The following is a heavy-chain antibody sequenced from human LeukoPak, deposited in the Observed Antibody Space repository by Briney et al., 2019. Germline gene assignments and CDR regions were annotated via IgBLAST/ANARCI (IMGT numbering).Heavy chain of an antibody. J-gene: IGHJ5*02. CDR2: IIPILGTA. V-gene: IGHV1-69*13. CDR1: GGTFSSYA. CDR3: ARETIFGHQNWFDP. D-gene: IGHD3-3*01. Sequence: SVKVSCKASGGTFSSYAISWVRQAPGQGLEWMGGIIPILGTANYAQKFQGRVTITADESTSTAYMELSSLRSEDTAVYYCARETIFGHQNWFDPWGQGTLVTVSS.